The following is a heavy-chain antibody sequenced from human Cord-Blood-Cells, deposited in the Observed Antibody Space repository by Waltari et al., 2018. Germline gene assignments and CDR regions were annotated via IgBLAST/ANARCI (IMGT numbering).Heavy chain of an antibody. CDR3: ARGPFAGATKFFDY. J-gene: IGHJ4*02. D-gene: IGHD1-26*01. CDR2: INHSGST. CDR1: GGSFSGYY. V-gene: IGHV4-34*01. Sequence: QVQLQQWGAGLLKPSETLSLTCAVYGGSFSGYYWSWIRQPPGTGLEWIGEINHSGSTNYNPSLKSRVTISVDTSKNQFSLKLSSVTAADTAVYYCARGPFAGATKFFDYWGQGTLVTVSS.